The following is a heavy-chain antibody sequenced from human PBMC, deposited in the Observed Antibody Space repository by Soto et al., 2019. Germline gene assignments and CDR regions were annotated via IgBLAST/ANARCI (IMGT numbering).Heavy chain of an antibody. CDR3: AKIAARTDFDY. J-gene: IGHJ4*02. CDR1: GFTFSSYG. Sequence: QVQLVESGGGVVQPGRSLRLSCAASGFTFSSYGMHWVRQAPGKGLEWVAVISYDGSNKYYADSVKGRFTISRDNSKNTLYLQMNSLRAEDTAVYYCAKIAARTDFDYWGQGTLVTVSS. CDR2: ISYDGSNK. D-gene: IGHD6-6*01. V-gene: IGHV3-30*18.